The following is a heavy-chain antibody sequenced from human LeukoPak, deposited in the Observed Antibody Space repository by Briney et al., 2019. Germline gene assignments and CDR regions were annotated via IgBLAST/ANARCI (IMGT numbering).Heavy chain of an antibody. CDR2: IYHSGST. D-gene: IGHD2-15*01. Sequence: SETLSLTCTVSGGSISSGGYYWSWIRQPPGKGLEWIGYIYHSGSTYYNPSLKSRVTISVDRSKNQFSLKLSSVTAADTAVYYCARDLGYCSGGSCYGYNWFDPWGQGTLVTVSS. CDR3: ARDLGYCSGGSCYGYNWFDP. CDR1: GGSISSGGYY. V-gene: IGHV4-30-2*01. J-gene: IGHJ5*02.